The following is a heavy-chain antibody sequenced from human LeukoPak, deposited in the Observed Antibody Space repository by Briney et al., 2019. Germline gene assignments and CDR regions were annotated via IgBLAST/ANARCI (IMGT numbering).Heavy chain of an antibody. CDR2: IYTGGST. CDR1: GGSISSYY. Sequence: SETLSLTCTVSGGSISSYYWSWIRQPAGKGLEWIGRIYTGGSTNYNPSLKSRVTMSVDTSKNQFSLKLSSVTAADTAVYYCARDKSVDFWSGYYTLFDYWGQGTLVTVSS. CDR3: ARDKSVDFWSGYYTLFDY. D-gene: IGHD3-3*01. V-gene: IGHV4-4*07. J-gene: IGHJ4*02.